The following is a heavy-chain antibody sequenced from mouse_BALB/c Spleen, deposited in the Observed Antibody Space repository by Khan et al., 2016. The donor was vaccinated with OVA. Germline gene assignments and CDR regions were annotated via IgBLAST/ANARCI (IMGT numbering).Heavy chain of an antibody. CDR2: IWGGGIT. J-gene: IGHJ2*01. Sequence: QVQLKQSGPGLVAPSQSLSITCTVSGFSLTDYGVSWIRQPPGKGLEWLGVIWGGGITYYNSVLKSRLSISKDNSKSKVFLKMNSLQTDDTAMYYCAKHLIRYPYDFDYWGQGTTLTVSS. CDR1: GFSLTDYG. D-gene: IGHD2-14*01. CDR3: AKHLIRYPYDFDY. V-gene: IGHV2-6-5*01.